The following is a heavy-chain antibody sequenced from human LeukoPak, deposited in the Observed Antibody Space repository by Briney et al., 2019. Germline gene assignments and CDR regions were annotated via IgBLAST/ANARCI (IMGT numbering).Heavy chain of an antibody. CDR1: GFTFNTYT. D-gene: IGHD7-27*01. V-gene: IGHV3-48*01. Sequence: GGSLRLSCAASGFTFNTYTMNWVRQAPGKGLEWVSYISGSSGIIDYADSVRGRFTISRDNAKNSLYLQMNSLRAEDTAVYYCARDGGLGLGIVPRRLDYWGQGTLVTVSS. CDR3: ARDGGLGLGIVPRRLDY. J-gene: IGHJ4*02. CDR2: ISGSSGII.